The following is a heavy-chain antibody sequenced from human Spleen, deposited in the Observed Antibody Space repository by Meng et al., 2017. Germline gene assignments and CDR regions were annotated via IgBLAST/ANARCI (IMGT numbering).Heavy chain of an antibody. CDR1: GDSISSSNYY. CDR3: ARGVLWFGESVY. CDR2: IYYSGIP. Sequence: SETLSLTCTVSGDSISSSNYYWGWIRQPPGKGLEWIGSIYYSGIPYYNPSLKSRVAISLGTSKSQFSLKLSSVTAADTAVYYCARGVLWFGESVYWGQGTLVTVSS. D-gene: IGHD3-10*01. J-gene: IGHJ4*02. V-gene: IGHV4-39*07.